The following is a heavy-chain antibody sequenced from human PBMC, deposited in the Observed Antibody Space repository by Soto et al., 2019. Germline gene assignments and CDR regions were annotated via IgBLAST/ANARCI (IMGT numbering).Heavy chain of an antibody. CDR2: IYYSGST. Sequence: SETLSLTCTVSGGSISSGDYYWSWIRQPPGKGLEWIGYIYYSGSTYYNPSLKSRVTISVDTSKNQFSLKLSSVTAADTAVYYCARVPRGSYSSSPNYFDYWGQGTLVTVSS. D-gene: IGHD6-6*01. CDR1: GGSISSGDYY. CDR3: ARVPRGSYSSSPNYFDY. J-gene: IGHJ4*02. V-gene: IGHV4-30-4*01.